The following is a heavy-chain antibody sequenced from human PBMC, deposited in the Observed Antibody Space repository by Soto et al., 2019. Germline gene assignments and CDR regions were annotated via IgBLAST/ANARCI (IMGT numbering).Heavy chain of an antibody. CDR3: ARDPPPGLVPAAEYYYGMDV. V-gene: IGHV3-33*01. Sequence: GGSLRLSCAASGFTFSSYGMHWVRQAPGKGLEWVAVIWYDGSNKYYADSVKGRFTISRDNSKNTLYLQMNSLRAEDTAVYYCARDPPPGLVPAAEYYYGMDVWGQGTTVTVSS. CDR2: IWYDGSNK. D-gene: IGHD2-2*01. J-gene: IGHJ6*02. CDR1: GFTFSSYG.